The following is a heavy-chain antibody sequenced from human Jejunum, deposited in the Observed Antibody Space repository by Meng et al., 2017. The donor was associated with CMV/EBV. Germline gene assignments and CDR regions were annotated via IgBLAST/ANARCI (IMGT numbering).Heavy chain of an antibody. Sequence: QVQLQEPGPALVKPSGTLSLTCAVSGGSLSSRNWWSWVRQPPGKGLEWIGEIYHSGSTNYNPSLKSRVTISVDESKNQFSLRLSSVTAADTAVYYCARVGAYCGGDCYHPRWGQGTLVTVSS. CDR3: ARVGAYCGGDCYHPR. J-gene: IGHJ4*02. CDR1: GGSLSSRNW. D-gene: IGHD2-21*02. CDR2: IYHSGST. V-gene: IGHV4-4*02.